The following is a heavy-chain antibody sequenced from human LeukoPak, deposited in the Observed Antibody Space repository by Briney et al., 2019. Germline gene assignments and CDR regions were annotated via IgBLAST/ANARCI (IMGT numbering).Heavy chain of an antibody. V-gene: IGHV1-2*02. Sequence: ASMKVSCKASGYTFTDYYIHWVRQAPGQGLEWMGWINPNGGGTNYAQKFQGRVTVTRDTSINTAYMELSSLRSDDTALYYCAGGITGGDYWGQGTLVTVSS. D-gene: IGHD1-14*01. J-gene: IGHJ4*02. CDR1: GYTFTDYY. CDR3: AGGITGGDY. CDR2: INPNGGGT.